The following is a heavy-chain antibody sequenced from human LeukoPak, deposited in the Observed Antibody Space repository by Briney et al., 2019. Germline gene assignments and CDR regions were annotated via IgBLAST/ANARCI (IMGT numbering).Heavy chain of an antibody. CDR2: IYSGGST. D-gene: IGHD3-10*01. Sequence: GGSLRLSCAASGFTVSSNYMSWVRQAPGKGVEWVSVIYSGGSTYYTDSVKGRFTISRDNSKNTLYLQMNSLRAEDTAVYYCARFGVLDDAFDIWGQGTMVTVSS. CDR3: ARFGVLDDAFDI. CDR1: GFTVSSNY. J-gene: IGHJ3*02. V-gene: IGHV3-53*01.